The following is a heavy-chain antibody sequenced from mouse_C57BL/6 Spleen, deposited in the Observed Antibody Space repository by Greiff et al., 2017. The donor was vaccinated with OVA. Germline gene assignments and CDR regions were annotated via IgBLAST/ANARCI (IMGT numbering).Heavy chain of an antibody. CDR3: APYYGSSYLYFDV. V-gene: IGHV1-82*01. CDR1: GYAFSSSW. Sequence: VKLQQSGPELVKPGASVKISCKASGYAFSSSWMNWVKQRPGKGLEWIGRIYPGDGDTNYNGKFKGKATLTADKSSSTAYMQLSSLTSEDSAVYFCAPYYGSSYLYFDVWGTGTTVTVSS. D-gene: IGHD1-1*01. CDR2: IYPGDGDT. J-gene: IGHJ1*03.